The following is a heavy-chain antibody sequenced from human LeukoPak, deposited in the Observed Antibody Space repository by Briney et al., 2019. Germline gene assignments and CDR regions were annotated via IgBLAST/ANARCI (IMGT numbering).Heavy chain of an antibody. CDR1: GFTFSSYS. J-gene: IGHJ5*02. D-gene: IGHD1-14*01. Sequence: PGGSLRLSCAASGFTFSSYSMNWVRQAPGKGLEWVSSISSSSSYIYYADSVKGRFTISRDNAKNSLYLQMNSLRVEDTAVYYCAKDFGRNLGGPGSWGRGTLVIVSS. CDR3: AKDFGRNLGGPGS. CDR2: ISSSSSYI. V-gene: IGHV3-21*04.